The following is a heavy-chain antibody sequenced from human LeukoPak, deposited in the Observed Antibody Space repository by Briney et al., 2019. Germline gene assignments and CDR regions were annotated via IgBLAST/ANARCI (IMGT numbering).Heavy chain of an antibody. Sequence: TGGSLRLSCAASGFTVRSNQMNWVRQAPGKGLEWVSVIHSGGSTFYADSVKGRFIISRDNSKNTLYLQMKSLRAEDTAVYHCARDGVYGWFDPSGKGTLVTVSS. J-gene: IGHJ5*02. CDR1: GFTVRSNQ. CDR3: ARDGVYGWFDP. D-gene: IGHD5/OR15-5a*01. CDR2: IHSGGST. V-gene: IGHV3-66*01.